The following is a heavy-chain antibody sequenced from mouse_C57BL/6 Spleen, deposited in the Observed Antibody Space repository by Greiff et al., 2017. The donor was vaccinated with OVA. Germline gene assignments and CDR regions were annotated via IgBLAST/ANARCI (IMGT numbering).Heavy chain of an antibody. CDR1: GFTFSDFY. D-gene: IGHD2-12*01. Sequence: EVNLVESGGGLVQSGRSLRLSCATSGFTFSDFYMEWVRQAPGKGLEWVAASRNSANAYTTEYSASVKGRFIVSSDTSQSILYLQMNAPRADDSAIYYCARDYEVAYWGQGTLVTVSA. J-gene: IGHJ3*01. CDR3: ARDYEVAY. V-gene: IGHV7-1*01. CDR2: SRNSANAYTT.